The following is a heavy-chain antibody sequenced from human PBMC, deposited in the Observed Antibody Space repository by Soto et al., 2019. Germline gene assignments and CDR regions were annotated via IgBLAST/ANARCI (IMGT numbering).Heavy chain of an antibody. Sequence: GGSVTVSCRASGYTFTGYYMHCVRHAPGQGLEWMGWVYPNSGGTNYAQTFQGRVTMTRDSSISTAYMELSRLRSDDTAVYYCASYYGAKGLTISQVTNYSGMAVWCQGTTVIVA. D-gene: IGHD3-3*01. V-gene: IGHV1-2*02. CDR3: ASYYGAKGLTISQVTNYSGMAV. J-gene: IGHJ6*02. CDR1: GYTFTGYY. CDR2: VYPNSGGT.